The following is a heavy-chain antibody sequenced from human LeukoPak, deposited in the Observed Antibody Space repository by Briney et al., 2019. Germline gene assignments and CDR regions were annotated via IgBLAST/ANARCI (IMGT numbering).Heavy chain of an antibody. CDR3: ARPFLYSSGWYYFDY. J-gene: IGHJ4*02. D-gene: IGHD6-19*01. Sequence: GGSLRLSCAASGFTFSSYWMSWVRQAPGKGLEWVANIKQDGSEKYYVDSVKGRFTISRDNAKNSLYLQMNSLRAEDTAVYYCARPFLYSSGWYYFDYWGQGTLVTVSS. CDR2: IKQDGSEK. CDR1: GFTFSSYW. V-gene: IGHV3-7*03.